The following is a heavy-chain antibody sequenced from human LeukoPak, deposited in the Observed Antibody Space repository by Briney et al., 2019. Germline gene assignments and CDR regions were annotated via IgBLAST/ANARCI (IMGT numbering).Heavy chain of an antibody. Sequence: GGSLRLSCAASGFTFSSYAMHWVRQAPGKGLEWVAIIWYDGSNKYYADFVKGRFTISRDNSKNTLYLQMNSLRAEDTAVYYCASATREGTDYWGQGTLATVSS. J-gene: IGHJ4*02. D-gene: IGHD3-10*01. CDR2: IWYDGSNK. CDR3: ASATREGTDY. CDR1: GFTFSSYA. V-gene: IGHV3-33*08.